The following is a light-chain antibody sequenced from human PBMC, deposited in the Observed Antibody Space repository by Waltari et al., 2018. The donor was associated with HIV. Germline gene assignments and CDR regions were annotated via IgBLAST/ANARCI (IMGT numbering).Light chain of an antibody. CDR2: GRN. CDR3: HSRDSSGFHVV. V-gene: IGLV3-19*01. Sequence: SSDLTQDPSVSVALGQTVRITCQGDSLRSYYSSWYQHKPGQAPVVVFFGRNNRPSGIQNRFSGSSSGNTASLTITGAQAEDEADYYCHSRDSSGFHVVFGGGTKVTVL. J-gene: IGLJ2*01. CDR1: SLRSYY.